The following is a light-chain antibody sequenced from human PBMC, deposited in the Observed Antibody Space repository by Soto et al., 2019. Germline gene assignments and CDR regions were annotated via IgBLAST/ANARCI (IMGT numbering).Light chain of an antibody. CDR2: GAS. J-gene: IGKJ1*01. V-gene: IGKV3-20*01. CDR3: QQYGSTPT. CDR1: QSVRAY. Sequence: EIVMTQSPATLSVSPGERATLSCRASQSVRAYLAWYQQKPGQAPRLLIYGASSRATGIPDRFTGSGSGTDFTLTISRLEPEDFAVYYCQQYGSTPTFGQGTKVDI.